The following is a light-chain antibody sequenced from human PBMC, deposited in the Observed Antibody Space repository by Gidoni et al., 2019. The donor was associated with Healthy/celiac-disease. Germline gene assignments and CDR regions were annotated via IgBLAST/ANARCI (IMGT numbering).Light chain of an antibody. V-gene: IGLV1-40*01. CDR1: SSNIGAGYD. CDR3: QSYEV. CDR2: GNS. J-gene: IGLJ3*02. Sequence: QPVLTQPPSVSGAPGQRVTISCTGSSSNIGAGYDVHWYQQLPGTAPKHLIYGNSKRPSGVPDRFSGSKSGTSASLAITGLQAEDEADYYCQSYEVFGGGTKLTVL.